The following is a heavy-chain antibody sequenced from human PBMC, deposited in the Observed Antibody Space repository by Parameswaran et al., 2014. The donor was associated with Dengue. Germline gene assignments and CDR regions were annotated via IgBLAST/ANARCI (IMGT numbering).Heavy chain of an antibody. Sequence: GSLRLSCAASGFTFSSYDMHWVRQATGKGLEWVSAIGTAGDTYYPGSVKGRFTISRENAKNSLYLQMNSLRAGDTAVYYCARVIITMIVVVMVRVAFDIWGQGTMVTVSS. J-gene: IGHJ3*02. CDR3: ARVIITMIVVVMVRVAFDI. D-gene: IGHD3-22*01. CDR2: IGTAGDT. CDR1: GFTFSSYD. V-gene: IGHV3-13*04.